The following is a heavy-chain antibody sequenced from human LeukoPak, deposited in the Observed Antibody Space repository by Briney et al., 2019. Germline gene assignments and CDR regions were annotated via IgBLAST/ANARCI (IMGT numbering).Heavy chain of an antibody. V-gene: IGHV4-61*02. CDR1: GGSISSGSYY. CDR3: ASEVSSGWYEIDY. Sequence: SETLSLTCTVSGGSISSGSYYWSWIRQPAGKGLEWIGRIYTSGTTNYNPSLKRRVTISVDTSKNQFSLKLSSVTAADTAVYYCASEVSSGWYEIDYWGQGTLVTVSS. D-gene: IGHD6-19*01. CDR2: IYTSGTT. J-gene: IGHJ4*02.